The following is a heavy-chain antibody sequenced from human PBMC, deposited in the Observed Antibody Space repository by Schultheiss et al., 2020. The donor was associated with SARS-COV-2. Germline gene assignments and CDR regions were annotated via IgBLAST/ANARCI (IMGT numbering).Heavy chain of an antibody. Sequence: GSLRLSCAASGFAFSSYALHWVRRAPGKGLEWIGRIYTSGSTNYNPSLKSRVTISVDTSKNQFSLKLISVTAADTAVYYCARGDSSGTPSTWGQGTLVTVSS. CDR3: ARGDSSGTPST. V-gene: IGHV4-4*07. CDR1: GFAFSSYA. J-gene: IGHJ4*02. D-gene: IGHD3-22*01. CDR2: IYTSGST.